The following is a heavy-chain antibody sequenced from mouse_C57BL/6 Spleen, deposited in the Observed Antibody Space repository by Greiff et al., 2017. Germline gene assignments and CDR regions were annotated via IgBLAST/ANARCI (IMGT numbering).Heavy chain of an antibody. CDR1: GYTFTDYE. D-gene: IGHD1-1*01. V-gene: IGHV1-15*01. Sequence: VQLQQSGAELVRPGASVTLSCKASGYTFTDYEMHWVKQTPVHGLEWIGAIDPETGGTAYNQKFKGKAILTADKSSSTAYMELRSLTSEDSAVYYCTRAGAFITTVFDYWGQGTTLTVSS. CDR2: IDPETGGT. J-gene: IGHJ2*01. CDR3: TRAGAFITTVFDY.